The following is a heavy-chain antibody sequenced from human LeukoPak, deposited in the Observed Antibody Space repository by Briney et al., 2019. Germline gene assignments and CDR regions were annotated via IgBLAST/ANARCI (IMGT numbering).Heavy chain of an antibody. V-gene: IGHV1-18*01. Sequence: ASVTVSCKASGYTFTSYDINWVRRAPGQGLEWMGWISAYNGNTNYAQKLQGRVTMTTDTSTSTAYMELRSLRSDDTAVYYCARPNYDILTGYPFDYWGQGTLVTVSS. CDR3: ARPNYDILTGYPFDY. J-gene: IGHJ4*02. CDR1: GYTFTSYD. CDR2: ISAYNGNT. D-gene: IGHD3-9*01.